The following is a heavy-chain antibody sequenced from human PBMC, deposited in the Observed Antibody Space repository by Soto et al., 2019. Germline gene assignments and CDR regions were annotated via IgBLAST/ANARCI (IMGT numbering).Heavy chain of an antibody. J-gene: IGHJ6*02. CDR2: IYYSGST. V-gene: IGHV4-59*12. CDR3: ARDLEGSGSYPYYYGMDV. CDR1: GGSISSYY. D-gene: IGHD3-10*01. Sequence: PXATLALTCTVSGGSISSYYWSWIRQPPGKGLEWIGYIYYSGSTNYNPSLKSRVTISVDTSKNQFSLKLSSVTAADTAVYYCARDLEGSGSYPYYYGMDVWGQGTTVTVSS.